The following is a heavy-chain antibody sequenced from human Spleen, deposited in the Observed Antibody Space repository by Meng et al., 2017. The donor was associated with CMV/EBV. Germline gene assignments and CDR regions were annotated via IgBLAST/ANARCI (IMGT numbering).Heavy chain of an antibody. Sequence: QVHLQQSGPGLVKPPPTLALTCVSAGDSVSSNSVAWAWIRQSPSRDLEWLGRTYYRSKWYNDYAMFVKSRITISQDTSKNQFSLQLNSVTPEDTAVYYCARHNGGTYRFDCWGQGTLVTVSS. CDR3: ARHNGGTYRFDC. D-gene: IGHD1-26*01. V-gene: IGHV6-1*01. J-gene: IGHJ4*02. CDR2: TYYRSKWYN. CDR1: GDSVSSNSVA.